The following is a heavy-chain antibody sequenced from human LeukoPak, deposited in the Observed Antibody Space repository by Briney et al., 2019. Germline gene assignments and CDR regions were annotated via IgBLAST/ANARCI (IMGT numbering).Heavy chain of an antibody. J-gene: IGHJ4*02. CDR3: ARGGYCGGDCYFYY. Sequence: PSETLSLTCTVSGGSISSYYWSWIRQPPGKGLEWIGYIYYSGSTNYSPSLKSRLTISIDTSKNQFSLKLSSVTAADTAVYYCARGGYCGGDCYFYYWGQGTLVTVSS. CDR2: IYYSGST. CDR1: GGSISSYY. D-gene: IGHD2-21*02. V-gene: IGHV4-59*08.